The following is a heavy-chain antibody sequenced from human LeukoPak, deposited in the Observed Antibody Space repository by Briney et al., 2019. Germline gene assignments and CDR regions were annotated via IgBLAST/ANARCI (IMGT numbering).Heavy chain of an antibody. D-gene: IGHD6-19*01. J-gene: IGHJ4*02. CDR2: IYYSWTT. V-gene: IGHV4-39*01. CDR3: ARASGWNGDYFDY. CDR1: AGFISSSRYY. Sequence: SETLSLTCTGSAGFISSSRYYWGWVRQPPGTGMERLGSIYYSWTTYYNPCLQRRVTISVDTLKNRFSLNVSSVTAADTAVYYCARASGWNGDYFDYWGQGTLVTVSS.